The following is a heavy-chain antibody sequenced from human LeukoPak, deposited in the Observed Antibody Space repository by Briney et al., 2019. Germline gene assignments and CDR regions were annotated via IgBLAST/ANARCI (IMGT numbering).Heavy chain of an antibody. D-gene: IGHD6-19*01. Sequence: GGSLRLSCAASGFTFSSYAMSWVRQTPGKGLEWVSSISTSSSYIYYADSVKGRFTISRDNAKNSLFLQMNSLRAEDTAVYYCARDGSGWSNWFDPWGQGTLVTVSS. V-gene: IGHV3-21*01. J-gene: IGHJ5*02. CDR2: ISTSSSYI. CDR3: ARDGSGWSNWFDP. CDR1: GFTFSSYA.